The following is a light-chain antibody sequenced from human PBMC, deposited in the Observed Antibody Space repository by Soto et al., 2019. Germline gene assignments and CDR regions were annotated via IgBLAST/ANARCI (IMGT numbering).Light chain of an antibody. J-gene: IGKJ2*01. CDR3: QQYNNWPYT. CDR2: GAS. CDR1: QSVYSD. Sequence: EIVMTQSPATLSVSPGERATLSCRASQSVYSDLAWYQQKPGQAPRLLIYGASTRATGIPARFSGSGSGTEFTLTISGLQSEDFAVYYCQQYNNWPYTFGQGTKLEIK. V-gene: IGKV3-15*01.